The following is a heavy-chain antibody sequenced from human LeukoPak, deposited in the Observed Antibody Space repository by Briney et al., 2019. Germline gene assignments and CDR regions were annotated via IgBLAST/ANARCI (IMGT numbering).Heavy chain of an antibody. Sequence: GGSLRLSCAVSGFTFRSYAMSWVRQAPGKGLEWVSGISGSGGSTYYADSVKGRFTISRDNAKNSLYLQMNSLRAEDTAVYYCARDWVVTYYYYYMDVWGKGTTVTVSS. CDR3: ARDWVVTYYYYYMDV. D-gene: IGHD4-23*01. V-gene: IGHV3-23*01. J-gene: IGHJ6*03. CDR2: ISGSGGST. CDR1: GFTFRSYA.